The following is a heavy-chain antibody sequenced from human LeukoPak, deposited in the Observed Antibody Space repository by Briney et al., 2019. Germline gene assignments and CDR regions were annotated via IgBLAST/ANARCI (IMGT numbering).Heavy chain of an antibody. CDR3: AKYYYDSSGYSDY. CDR1: GFTFSSYA. J-gene: IGHJ4*02. Sequence: GGSLRLSCAASGFTFSSYAMSWVRQAPGKGLEWVSAISGSGGSTYYADSVKGRFTISRDNSKNTLYLQMDSLRAEDTAVYYCAKYYYDSSGYSDYWGQGTLVTVSS. CDR2: ISGSGGST. D-gene: IGHD3-22*01. V-gene: IGHV3-23*01.